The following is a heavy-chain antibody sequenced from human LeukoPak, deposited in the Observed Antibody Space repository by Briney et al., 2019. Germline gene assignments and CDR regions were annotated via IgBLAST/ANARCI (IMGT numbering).Heavy chain of an antibody. CDR2: IYTSGST. CDR1: GGSISSYY. V-gene: IGHV4-4*07. J-gene: IGHJ4*02. D-gene: IGHD5-24*01. CDR3: ARERRDGYKVYFDY. Sequence: SETLSLTCTASGGSISSYYWSWIRQPAGKGLEWIGRIYTSGSTNYNPSLKSRVTMSVDTSKNQFSLRLSSVTAADTAVYYCARERRDGYKVYFDYWGQGTLVTVSS.